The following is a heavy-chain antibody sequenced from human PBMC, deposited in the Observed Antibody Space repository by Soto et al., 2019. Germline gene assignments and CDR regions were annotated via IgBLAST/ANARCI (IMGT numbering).Heavy chain of an antibody. CDR3: AKATRGYGGYYYYGMDV. D-gene: IGHD5-12*01. J-gene: IGHJ6*02. CDR1: GFTFSSYA. Sequence: EGSLRLSCAASGFTFSSYAMSWVRQAPGKGLEWVSAISGSGGSTYYADSVKGRFTISRDNSKNTLYLQMNSLRAEDTAVYYCAKATRGYGGYYYYGMDVWGQGTTVTVSS. CDR2: ISGSGGST. V-gene: IGHV3-23*01.